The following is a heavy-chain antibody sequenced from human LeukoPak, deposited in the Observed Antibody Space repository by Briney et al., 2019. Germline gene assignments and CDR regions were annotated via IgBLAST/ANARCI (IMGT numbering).Heavy chain of an antibody. V-gene: IGHV1-69*04. J-gene: IGHJ4*02. CDR3: AREGSSSSGLDS. D-gene: IGHD6-6*01. CDR2: VIPIRGVA. Sequence: SVKVSCKASGGIFSYYGISWVRQAPGQGLEWMGRVIPIRGVANYAQRFQGRVTITADKSTSTAYMELSSLRSEDTAVYYCAREGSSSSGLDSWGQGTLVSVSA. CDR1: GGIFSYYG.